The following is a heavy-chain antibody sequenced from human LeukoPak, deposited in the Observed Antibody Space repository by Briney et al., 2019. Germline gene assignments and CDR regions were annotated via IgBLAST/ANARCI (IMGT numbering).Heavy chain of an antibody. V-gene: IGHV3-53*01. CDR3: ARTLAGTGNFFDY. Sequence: GGSLRLSCAASGFTVSNNYMNWVRQAPGKGLEGVSIIYSGGNTYYADSVKGRFTISRDNSKNTLYLQMSSLRAEDTAVYYCARTLAGTGNFFDYWGHGTLVTVSS. CDR2: IYSGGNT. J-gene: IGHJ4*01. D-gene: IGHD6-19*01. CDR1: GFTVSNNY.